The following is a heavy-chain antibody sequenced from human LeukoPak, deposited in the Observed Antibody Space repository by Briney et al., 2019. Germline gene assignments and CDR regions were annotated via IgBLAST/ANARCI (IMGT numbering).Heavy chain of an antibody. CDR3: ARGAGALDY. V-gene: IGHV3-48*02. CDR2: IGLSSTII. D-gene: IGHD1-26*01. J-gene: IGHJ4*02. CDR1: GFTFSSYS. Sequence: PGGSLRLSCAASGFTFSSYSMNWVRQAPGKGLEWLACIGLSSTIIYYANSVKGRFTISRDNAKNTLYLQMNSLRDEDTAVYYCARGAGALDYWGQGILVTVSS.